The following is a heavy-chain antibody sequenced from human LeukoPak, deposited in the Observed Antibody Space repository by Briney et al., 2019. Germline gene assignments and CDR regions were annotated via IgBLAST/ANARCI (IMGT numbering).Heavy chain of an antibody. Sequence: SETLSLTCAVYGGSFSGYYWSWIRQPPGKGLEWIGEINHSGSTNYNPSLKSRVTISVDTSKNQFSLKLSSVTAADTAVYYCARGSRIYCSSTSCYSPRFDPWGQGTLVTVSS. CDR1: GGSFSGYY. J-gene: IGHJ5*02. CDR2: INHSGST. CDR3: ARGSRIYCSSTSCYSPRFDP. D-gene: IGHD2-2*01. V-gene: IGHV4-34*01.